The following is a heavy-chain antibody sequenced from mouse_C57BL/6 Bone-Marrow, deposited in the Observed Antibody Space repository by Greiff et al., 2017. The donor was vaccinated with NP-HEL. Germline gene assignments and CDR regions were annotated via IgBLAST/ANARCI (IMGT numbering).Heavy chain of an antibody. V-gene: IGHV2-6-1*01. CDR2: IWSDGST. D-gene: IGHD1-1*01. Sequence: VKLQESGPGLVAPSQSLSITCTVSGFSLTSYGVHWVRQPPGKGLEWLVVIWSDGSTTYNSALKSRLSISKDNSKSQVFLKMNSLQTDDTAMYYCARHNYYGKTLYAMDYWGQGTSVTVSS. CDR3: ARHNYYGKTLYAMDY. J-gene: IGHJ4*01. CDR1: GFSLTSYG.